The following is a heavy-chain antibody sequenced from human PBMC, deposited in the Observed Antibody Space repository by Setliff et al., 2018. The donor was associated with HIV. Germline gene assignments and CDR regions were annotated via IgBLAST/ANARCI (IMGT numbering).Heavy chain of an antibody. CDR1: GASISSYY. Sequence: NPSETLSLTCSVSGASISSYYWSWIRQPPGKGLEWIGYIHDSGNTNYHPSLKSRVSISVDRSKNQFSLKLSSVTAADTAVYYCARVVRMIVVLPDAFDLWGPGTRVTVSS. V-gene: IGHV4-59*01. J-gene: IGHJ3*01. CDR3: ARVVRMIVVLPDAFDL. CDR2: IHDSGNT. D-gene: IGHD3-22*01.